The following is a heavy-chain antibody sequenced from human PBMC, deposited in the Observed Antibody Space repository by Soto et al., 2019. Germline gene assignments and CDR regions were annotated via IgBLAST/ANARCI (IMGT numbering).Heavy chain of an antibody. D-gene: IGHD3-10*01. CDR1: GGSFANYY. CDR3: ASRNYYGSGSYHYYFDY. J-gene: IGHJ4*02. CDR2: IYNTGST. V-gene: IGHV4-59*08. Sequence: SETLSLTCTVSGGSFANYYWSWVRQPPGRGLEWIGYIYNTGSTNYNPSLKSRVTISVDTSKNQFSLKLSSVTAADTAVYYCASRNYYGSGSYHYYFDYWGQGTLVTVS.